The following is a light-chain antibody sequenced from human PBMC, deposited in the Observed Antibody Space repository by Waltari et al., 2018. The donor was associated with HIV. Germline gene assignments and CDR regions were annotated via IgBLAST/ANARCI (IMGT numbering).Light chain of an antibody. CDR1: SSNIGNHD. V-gene: IGLV1-51*01. CDR3: GTWDSSLSAV. CDR2: GNN. Sequence: QSVLTQPPSVSAAPGQTVTISCSGSSSNIGNHDVSWYQQLPGTAPKLLIYGNNKRPSGTPDRSSGSKSGTSATLGITGLQTGDEADYYCGTWDSSLSAVFGGGTKLTVL. J-gene: IGLJ3*02.